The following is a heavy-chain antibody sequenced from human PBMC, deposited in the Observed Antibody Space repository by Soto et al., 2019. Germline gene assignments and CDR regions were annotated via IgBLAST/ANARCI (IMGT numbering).Heavy chain of an antibody. V-gene: IGHV4-4*07. CDR2: MYTSGST. J-gene: IGHJ6*02. CDR1: GGSISNYY. D-gene: IGHD4-17*01. CDR3: AREGYGDTYSYYQTLDV. Sequence: SETLSLTCTVSGGSISNYYWTWIRQPAGKGLEWIGRMYTSGSTNYNPSLKSRVTMSVDTSKNQFSLTLRSVTAADTAVYYCAREGYGDTYSYYQTLDVWGQGTTVTVSS.